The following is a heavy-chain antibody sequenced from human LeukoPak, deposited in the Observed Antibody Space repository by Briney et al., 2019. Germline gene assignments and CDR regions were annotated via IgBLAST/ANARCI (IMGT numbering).Heavy chain of an antibody. CDR1: GFTFSDYY. Sequence: PGGSLRLSCAASGFTFSDYYMSWIRQAPGKGLEWVSYISSSGSTIYYADSVKGRFTISRDNAKNSLYLLMNSLRAEDTAVYYCARSYDFWSGYYHMDVWGQGTTVTVSS. D-gene: IGHD3-3*01. CDR2: ISSSGSTI. V-gene: IGHV3-11*01. J-gene: IGHJ6*02. CDR3: ARSYDFWSGYYHMDV.